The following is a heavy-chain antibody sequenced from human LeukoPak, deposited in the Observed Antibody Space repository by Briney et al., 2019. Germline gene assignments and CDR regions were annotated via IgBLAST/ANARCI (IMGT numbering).Heavy chain of an antibody. CDR1: GGSFSGHY. Sequence: SETLSLTCAVYGGSFSGHYWSWIRQPPGKGLEWIGEINHSGSTNYNPSLKSRVTISVDTSKNQFSLKLSSVTAADTAVYYCAIGEFEEWLRFFDYLGEGTLVTVSS. CDR2: INHSGST. V-gene: IGHV4-34*01. CDR3: AIGEFEEWLRFFDY. D-gene: IGHD5-12*01. J-gene: IGHJ4*02.